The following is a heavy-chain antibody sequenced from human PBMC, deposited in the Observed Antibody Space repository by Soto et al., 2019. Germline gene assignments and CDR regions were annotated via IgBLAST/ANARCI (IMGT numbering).Heavy chain of an antibody. V-gene: IGHV4-34*01. CDR2: INHSGST. D-gene: IGHD3-10*01. CDR3: ARGGSRSGSGSYYKGYNWFDP. J-gene: IGHJ5*02. CDR1: GGSFSGYY. Sequence: PSETLSLTCAVYGGSFSGYYWSWIRQPPGKGLEWIGEINHSGSTTYNPSLKSRVTISVDTSKNQFSLKLSSVTAADTAVYYCARGGSRSGSGSYYKGYNWFDPWGQGTLVT.